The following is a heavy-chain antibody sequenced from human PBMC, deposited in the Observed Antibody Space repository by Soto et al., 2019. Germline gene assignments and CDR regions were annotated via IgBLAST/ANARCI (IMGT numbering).Heavy chain of an antibody. CDR3: VKSPGSTGYPNRFFDD. CDR2: ISGAGGST. J-gene: IGHJ4*02. CDR1: GFTFSNYA. D-gene: IGHD3-22*01. Sequence: EVQVLASGGGLVQPGGSLRLSCVASGFTFSNYAMSWVRRAPGKGREWVSAISGAGGSTYYADSVKGRFTIARDNSKNSLYLQMNSLRAEDTAVYYCVKSPGSTGYPNRFFDDWGQGSLVTVSS. V-gene: IGHV3-23*01.